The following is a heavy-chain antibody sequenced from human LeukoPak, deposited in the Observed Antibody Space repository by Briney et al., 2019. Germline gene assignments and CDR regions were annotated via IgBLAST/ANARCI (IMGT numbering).Heavy chain of an antibody. J-gene: IGHJ4*02. CDR3: ARASIAAGPYYFDY. CDR1: GFTFSSYW. Sequence: GGSLRLSCAASGFTFSSYWMSWVRQAPGKGLEWVANIKQDGSEKYYVGSVKGRFTISRDNAKNSLYLQMNSLRAEDTAVYYCARASIAAGPYYFDYWGQGTLVTVSS. V-gene: IGHV3-7*01. CDR2: IKQDGSEK. D-gene: IGHD6-13*01.